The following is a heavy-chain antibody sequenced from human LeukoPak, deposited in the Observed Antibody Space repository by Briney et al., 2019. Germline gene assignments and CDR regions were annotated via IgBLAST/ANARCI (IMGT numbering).Heavy chain of an antibody. CDR1: GFTFSSYA. CDR2: ISGSGGST. V-gene: IGHV3-23*01. J-gene: IGHJ4*02. CDR3: AKGSEYDFWSGYYLDYYFDY. Sequence: GGSLRLSCAASGFTFSSYAMSWVRQAPGKGLEWVSAISGSGGSTYYADSVKGRFTISRDNSKNTLYLQMNSLRAEDTAVYYCAKGSEYDFWSGYYLDYYFDYWGQGTLVTVSS. D-gene: IGHD3-3*01.